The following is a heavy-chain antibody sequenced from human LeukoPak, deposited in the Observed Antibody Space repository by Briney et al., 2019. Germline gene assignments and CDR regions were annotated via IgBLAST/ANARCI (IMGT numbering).Heavy chain of an antibody. CDR2: INSDGSST. J-gene: IGHJ3*02. D-gene: IGHD1-26*01. V-gene: IGHV3-74*01. CDR3: ASYGSPTVAFDI. CDR1: GFTFSSYW. Sequence: GGSLRLSCAASGFTFSSYWMHWVRQAPGKGLVWVSRINSDGSSTSYADSVKGRFTISRDNAKNTLYLQMNSLRAEDTAVYYCASYGSPTVAFDIWGQGTMVTVSS.